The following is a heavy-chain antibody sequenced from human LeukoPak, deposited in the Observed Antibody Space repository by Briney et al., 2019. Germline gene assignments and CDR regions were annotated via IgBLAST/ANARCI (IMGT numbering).Heavy chain of an antibody. V-gene: IGHV3-21*01. Sequence: GGSLRLSCAASGFTFSSYSMNWVRQAPGKGLEWVSSISSSSSYIYYADSVKGRFTISRDNAKNSLYLQMNSLSAEDTAVYYCAELGITMIGGVWGKGTTVTVSS. CDR3: AELGITMIGGV. J-gene: IGHJ6*03. D-gene: IGHD3-10*02. CDR2: ISSSSSYI. CDR1: GFTFSSYS.